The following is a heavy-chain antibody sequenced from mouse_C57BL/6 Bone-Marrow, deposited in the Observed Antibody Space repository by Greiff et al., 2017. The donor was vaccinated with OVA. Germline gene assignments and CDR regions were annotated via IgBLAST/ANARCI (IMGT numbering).Heavy chain of an antibody. Sequence: VKVVESGAELARPGASVKLSCKASGYTFTSYGISWVKQRTGQGLEWIGEIYPRSGNTYYNEKFKGKATLTADKSSSTAYMELRSLTSEDSAVYFCARWGYYGSSSFDYWGQGTTLTVSS. CDR1: GYTFTSYG. D-gene: IGHD1-1*01. CDR2: IYPRSGNT. CDR3: ARWGYYGSSSFDY. V-gene: IGHV1-81*01. J-gene: IGHJ2*01.